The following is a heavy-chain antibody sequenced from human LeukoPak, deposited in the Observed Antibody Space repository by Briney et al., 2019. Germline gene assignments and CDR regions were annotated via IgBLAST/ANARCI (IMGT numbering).Heavy chain of an antibody. CDR2: IYYSGST. CDR1: GGSISSGDYY. D-gene: IGHD4-17*01. V-gene: IGHV4-30-4*01. CDR3: ASLGPGYGDHGAFFDY. J-gene: IGHJ4*02. Sequence: SETRSLTCTVSGGSISSGDYYWSWIRQPPGKGLEWIGYIYYSGSTYYNPSLKSRVTISVDTSKNQFSLKLSSVTAADTAVYYCASLGPGYGDHGAFFDYWGQGTLVTVSS.